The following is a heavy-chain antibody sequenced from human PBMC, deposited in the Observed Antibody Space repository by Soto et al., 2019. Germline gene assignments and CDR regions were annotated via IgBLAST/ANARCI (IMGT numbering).Heavy chain of an antibody. CDR3: ARDAEVVVIHDAFDI. D-gene: IGHD3-22*01. Sequence: ASVKVSCKASGGTFSSYTISWVRQAPGQGLEWMGRIIPILGIANYAQKFQGRVTITADKSTSTAYMELSSLRSEDTAVYYCARDAEVVVIHDAFDIWGQGTMVTVSS. CDR2: IIPILGIA. CDR1: GGTFSSYT. V-gene: IGHV1-69*04. J-gene: IGHJ3*02.